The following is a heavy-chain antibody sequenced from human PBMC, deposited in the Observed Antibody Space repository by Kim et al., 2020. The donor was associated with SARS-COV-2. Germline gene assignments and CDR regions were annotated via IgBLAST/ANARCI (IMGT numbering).Heavy chain of an antibody. V-gene: IGHV1-3*01. J-gene: IGHJ5*02. Sequence: ASVKVSCKASGYTFTSYAMHWVRQTPGQRLEWLGWISAGYGNTKYSQMFQSRLTITRDSSASTTYMELRILTSEDTTLHYCTRSHNPIPDWFDRCGQGPL. CDR2: ISAGYGNT. CDR1: GYTFTSYA. CDR3: TRSHNPIPDWFDR. D-gene: IGHD2-21*01.